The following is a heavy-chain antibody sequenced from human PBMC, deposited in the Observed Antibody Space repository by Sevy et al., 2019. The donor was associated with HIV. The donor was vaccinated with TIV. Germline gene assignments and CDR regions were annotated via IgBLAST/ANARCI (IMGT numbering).Heavy chain of an antibody. CDR2: VYHSGNT. CDR1: GGSINSPDFN. V-gene: IGHV4-30-4*01. CDR3: TRVRGPCGWSDP. D-gene: IGHD5-12*01. Sequence: SETLSLTCSVSGGSINSPDFNWSWVRQPPGRGLEWIGYVYHSGNTYYSPSLKTRTSLSIDTSKNQFSLDLHSVTAADTAVYYCTRVRGPCGWSDPWGQGTLVTVSS. J-gene: IGHJ5*02.